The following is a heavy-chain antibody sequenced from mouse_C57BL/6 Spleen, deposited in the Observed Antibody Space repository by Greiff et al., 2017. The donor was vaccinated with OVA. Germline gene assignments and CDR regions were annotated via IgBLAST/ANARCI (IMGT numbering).Heavy chain of an antibody. V-gene: IGHV2-2*01. D-gene: IGHD2-2*01. CDR3: ARSTMVTTRAFAY. J-gene: IGHJ3*01. CDR2: IWSGGST. CDR1: GFSLTSYG. Sequence: QVQLKESGPGLVQPSQSLSITCTVSGFSLTSYGVHWVRQSPGKGLEWLGVIWSGGSTDYNAAFISRLSISKDNSKSQVFFKMNSLQADDTAIYYCARSTMVTTRAFAYWGQGTLVTVSA.